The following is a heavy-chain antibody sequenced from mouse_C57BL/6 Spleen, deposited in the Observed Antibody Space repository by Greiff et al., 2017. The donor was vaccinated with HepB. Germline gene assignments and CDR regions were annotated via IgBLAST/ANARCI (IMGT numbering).Heavy chain of an antibody. CDR3: ASGGWFPFDY. J-gene: IGHJ2*01. V-gene: IGHV5-17*01. CDR1: GFTFSDYG. CDR2: ISSGSSTI. Sequence: EVKLVESGGGLVKPGGSLKLSCAASGFTFSDYGMHWVRQAPEKGLEWVAYISSGSSTIYYADTVKGRFTISRDNAKNTLFLQMTSLRSEDTAMYYCASGGWFPFDYWGQGTTLTVSS. D-gene: IGHD2-3*01.